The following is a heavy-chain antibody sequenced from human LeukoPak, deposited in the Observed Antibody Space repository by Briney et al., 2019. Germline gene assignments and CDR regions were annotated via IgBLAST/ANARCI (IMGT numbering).Heavy chain of an antibody. CDR3: ARDLTKSTIFGVVIIGRYGMDV. V-gene: IGHV1-46*01. CDR1: GYTFTSYY. CDR2: INPSGSST. J-gene: IGHJ6*02. D-gene: IGHD3-3*01. Sequence: ASVKVSCTASGYTFTSYYMHRMRQAPGPGLEWMGIINPSGSSTSYAQKFQGRVTMTRDTYTSTVYMELSSLRSEDTAVYYCARDLTKSTIFGVVIIGRYGMDVWGQGTTVTVSS.